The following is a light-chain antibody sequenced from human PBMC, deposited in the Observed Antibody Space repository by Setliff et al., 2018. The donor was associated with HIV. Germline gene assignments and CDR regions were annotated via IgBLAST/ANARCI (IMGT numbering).Light chain of an antibody. Sequence: SYELTQPPSVSVAPGKTARITCEGNKIGRKSVHWYQQKPGQAPVLVVYDDSDQPSKISERFSGSKSGNMATLTINRVEAGDEGDYYCQVWDNNGDFYVFGSGTKVTVL. CDR3: QVWDNNGDFYV. CDR1: KIGRKS. V-gene: IGLV3-21*03. J-gene: IGLJ1*01. CDR2: DDS.